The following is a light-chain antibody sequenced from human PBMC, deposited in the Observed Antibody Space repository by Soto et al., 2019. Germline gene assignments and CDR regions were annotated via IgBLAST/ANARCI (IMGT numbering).Light chain of an antibody. CDR1: SSNVGAGSD. CDR2: SNN. V-gene: IGLV1-40*01. CDR3: AAWDDSLNGWV. J-gene: IGLJ3*02. Sequence: QSVLTQPPSVSGAPGQRVTISCTGSSSNVGAGSDVHWYQQLPGTAPKLLIHSNNQRPSGVPDRFSGSKSGTSASLAISGLQAEDEADYYCAAWDDSLNGWVFGGGTKLTVL.